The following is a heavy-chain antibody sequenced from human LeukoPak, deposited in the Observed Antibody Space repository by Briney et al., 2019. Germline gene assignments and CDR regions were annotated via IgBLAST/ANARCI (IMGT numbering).Heavy chain of an antibody. CDR3: ARRGSSVVLRYFDWFQD. V-gene: IGHV1-69*04. D-gene: IGHD3-9*01. J-gene: IGHJ1*01. Sequence: SVKVSCKASGGTLSSYAISWVRQAPGQGLEWKGRIIPILGIANYAQKFQGRVTITSDKSTSTAYMELSSLRSEDTAVYYRARRGSSVVLRYFDWFQDWGQGTLVTVPS. CDR1: GGTLSSYA. CDR2: IIPILGIA.